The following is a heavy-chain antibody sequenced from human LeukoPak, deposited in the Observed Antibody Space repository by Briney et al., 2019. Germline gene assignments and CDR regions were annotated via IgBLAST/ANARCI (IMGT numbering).Heavy chain of an antibody. D-gene: IGHD6-13*01. CDR2: INHSGST. Sequence: SPSETLSLTCAVYGGSFSGYYWSWIRQPPGKGLEWIGEINHSGSTNYNPSLKSRVTISVDTSKNQFSLQLNSVTPEDTAVYYCARDQGIAAAGTPFDPWGQGTLVTVSS. J-gene: IGHJ5*02. V-gene: IGHV4-34*01. CDR1: GGSFSGYY. CDR3: ARDQGIAAAGTPFDP.